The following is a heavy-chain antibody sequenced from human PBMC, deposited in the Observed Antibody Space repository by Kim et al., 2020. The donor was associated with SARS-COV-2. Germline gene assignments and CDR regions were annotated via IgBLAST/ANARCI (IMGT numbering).Heavy chain of an antibody. Sequence: NYSPSFQGHVTISADKSISTAYLQWSSLKASDTAMYYCSWATVDLDGMDVWGQGTTVTVSS. CDR3: SWATVDLDGMDV. J-gene: IGHJ6*02. V-gene: IGHV5-10-1*01. D-gene: IGHD4-17*01.